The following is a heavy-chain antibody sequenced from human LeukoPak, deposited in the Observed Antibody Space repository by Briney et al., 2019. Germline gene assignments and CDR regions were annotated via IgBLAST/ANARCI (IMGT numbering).Heavy chain of an antibody. CDR3: AKGGWGSYFGY. CDR1: GLTFSSYA. J-gene: IGHJ4*02. V-gene: IGHV3-23*01. Sequence: GGSLRPSCAASGLTFSSYAMSWVRQAPGKGLGWVSAISGSGGSTYYADSVKGRFTISRDNSKNTLYLQMNSLRAEDTAVYYCAKGGWGSYFGYWGQGTLVTVSS. CDR2: ISGSGGST. D-gene: IGHD1-26*01.